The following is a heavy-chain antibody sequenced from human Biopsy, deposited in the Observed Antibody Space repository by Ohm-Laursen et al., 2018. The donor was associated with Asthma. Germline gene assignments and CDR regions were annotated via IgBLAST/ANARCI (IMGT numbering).Heavy chain of an antibody. D-gene: IGHD5-18*01. Sequence: LSLTCTVSGGSISSDYWSWLRQSPGKGLEWIGYIHNSGNTNYNPSLKSRVTISLGTSKNHFSLRLSFVTAADTAVYFCARGQGRGIQLWSLDPWGQGILVTVSS. CDR1: GGSISSDY. CDR3: ARGQGRGIQLWSLDP. V-gene: IGHV4-59*01. CDR2: IHNSGNT. J-gene: IGHJ5*02.